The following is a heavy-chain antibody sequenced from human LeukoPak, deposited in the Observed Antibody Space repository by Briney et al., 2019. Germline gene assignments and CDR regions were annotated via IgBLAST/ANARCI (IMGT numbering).Heavy chain of an antibody. CDR3: ALGDDFWSGYYTLDY. J-gene: IGHJ4*02. V-gene: IGHV3-23*01. CDR1: GFTFSSYA. Sequence: QPGGSLRLSCAASGFTFSSYAMSWVRQAPGKGLEWVSAISGSGGSTYYADSVKGRFTISRDNSKNTLYLQMNSLRAEDTAVYYCALGDDFWSGYYTLDYWGQGTLVTVSS. CDR2: ISGSGGST. D-gene: IGHD3-3*01.